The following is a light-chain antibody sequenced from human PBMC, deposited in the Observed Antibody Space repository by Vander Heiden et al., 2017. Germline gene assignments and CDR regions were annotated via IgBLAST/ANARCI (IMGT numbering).Light chain of an antibody. V-gene: IGKV3-15*01. CDR3: QHYNNWPPHT. CDR2: GAS. CDR1: QSVSSN. J-gene: IGKJ2*01. Sequence: EIVMTQSPATLSVSPGERATLSCRASQSVSSNLAWYQQKPGQAPRLLIYGASTRATGIPARFSGSGSGTEFTLTISSLQSEDSAVYYCQHYNNWPPHTFGQGTKLEIK.